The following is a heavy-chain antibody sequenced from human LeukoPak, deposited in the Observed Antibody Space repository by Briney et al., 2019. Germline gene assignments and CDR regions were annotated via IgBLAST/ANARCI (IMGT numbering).Heavy chain of an antibody. V-gene: IGHV4-59*01. CDR1: GGSISSYY. J-gene: IGHJ4*02. CDR3: ASRKLGNDY. CDR2: IYYTGT. Sequence: SETLSLTCTVSGGSISSYYWSWIRQSPGKGLEWVGYIYYTGTSYNPSLKSRVTISADTSKNQFSLKLISVTAADTAVYYCASRKLGNDYWGQGTLVTVSS. D-gene: IGHD7-27*01.